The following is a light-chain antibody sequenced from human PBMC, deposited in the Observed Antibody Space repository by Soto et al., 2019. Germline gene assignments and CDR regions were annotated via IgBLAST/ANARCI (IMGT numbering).Light chain of an antibody. Sequence: AIQLTQSPSSLSASVGDRVTITCRASQGINSALAWYQQKPGKVPKLLIYDASSLESGVPSRFTGSGSGTDFTLTISSLQPEDFATYYCHQFTSYPLTFGGGTKVEIK. J-gene: IGKJ4*01. CDR3: HQFTSYPLT. CDR1: QGINSA. CDR2: DAS. V-gene: IGKV1-13*02.